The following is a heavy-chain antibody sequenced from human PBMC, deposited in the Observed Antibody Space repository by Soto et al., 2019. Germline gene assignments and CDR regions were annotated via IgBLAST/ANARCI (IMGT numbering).Heavy chain of an antibody. CDR2: IKQDGSEK. D-gene: IGHD3-16*01. V-gene: IGHV3-7*04. Sequence: EVQLVESGGGLVRPGGSLRLSCAASGFTFSSYWMSWVRQAPGKGLEWVANIKQDGSEKYYVDSVKGRLTISRDNAKNSLYLQTNSLRAEDTAVYYCAREGFRGVMSYYGMVVWGQGTTVTVSS. CDR3: AREGFRGVMSYYGMVV. J-gene: IGHJ6*01. CDR1: GFTFSSYW.